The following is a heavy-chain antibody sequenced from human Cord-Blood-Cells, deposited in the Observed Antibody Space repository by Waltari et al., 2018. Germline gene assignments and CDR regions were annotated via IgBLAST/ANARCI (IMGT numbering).Heavy chain of an antibody. J-gene: IGHJ3*02. V-gene: IGHV4-59*01. CDR3: ARAIAAAGAFDI. CDR2: IYYSGST. CDR1: GWPINRSL. Sequence: QVQLQESGPGLGEPSGALSPPCTGPGWPINRSLWSLIRQPPGKGLEWIGYIYYSGSTNYNPSLKSRVTISVDTSKNQFSLKLSSVTAADTAVYYCARAIAAAGAFDIWGQGTMVTVSS. D-gene: IGHD6-13*01.